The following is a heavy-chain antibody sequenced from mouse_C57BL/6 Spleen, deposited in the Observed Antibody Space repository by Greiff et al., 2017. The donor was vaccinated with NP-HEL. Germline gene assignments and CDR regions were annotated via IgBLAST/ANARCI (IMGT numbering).Heavy chain of an antibody. Sequence: QVQLQQPGAELVKPGASVKLSCKASGYTFTSYWMQWVKQRPGQGLEWIGEIDPSDSYTNYNQKFKGKATLTVDTSSSTAYMQLSSLTSEDSAVYYCARSRDSSGPDYWGQGTTLTVSS. V-gene: IGHV1-50*01. CDR3: ARSRDSSGPDY. D-gene: IGHD3-2*02. CDR2: IDPSDSYT. J-gene: IGHJ2*01. CDR1: GYTFTSYW.